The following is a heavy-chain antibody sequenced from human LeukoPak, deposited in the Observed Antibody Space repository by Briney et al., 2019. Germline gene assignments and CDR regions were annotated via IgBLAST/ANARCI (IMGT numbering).Heavy chain of an antibody. CDR1: GFTFSSYA. Sequence: GGSLRLSCAASGFTFSSYAMSWVRQAPGKGLEWVSAISGSGGSTYSADSAKGRFTITRDNFKNKLYLQINSLKAEDKAVYYCAKENLYSWGSYYNHYFDYWDQGTLVTVSS. V-gene: IGHV3-23*01. CDR3: AKENLYSWGSYYNHYFDY. CDR2: ISGSGGST. J-gene: IGHJ4*02. D-gene: IGHD3-10*01.